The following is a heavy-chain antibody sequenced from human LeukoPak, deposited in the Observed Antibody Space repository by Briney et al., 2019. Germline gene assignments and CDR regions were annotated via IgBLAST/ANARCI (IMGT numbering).Heavy chain of an antibody. V-gene: IGHV3-21*01. Sequence: GGSLRLSCAASGFTFSSYSMNWVRQAPGKGLEWVSSISSSSSYIYYADSVKGRFTISRGNAKNSLYLQMNSLRAEDTAVYYCARVSIVATIHDAFDIWGQGTMVTVSS. CDR3: ARVSIVATIHDAFDI. CDR2: ISSSSSYI. CDR1: GFTFSSYS. D-gene: IGHD5-12*01. J-gene: IGHJ3*02.